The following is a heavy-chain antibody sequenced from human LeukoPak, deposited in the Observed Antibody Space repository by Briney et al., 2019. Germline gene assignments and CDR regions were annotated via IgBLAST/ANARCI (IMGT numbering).Heavy chain of an antibody. V-gene: IGHV3-49*04. J-gene: IGHJ4*02. Sequence: GGSLRLSCAASGFTFGTNAMSWVRQAPGEGLEWVGFIRSKALYGTSEYAASVEGRFTISRDDSNSIAYLQMNSLKTEDTAVYFCVRESVRDYYFDYWGQGTLVTVSS. CDR2: IRSKALYGTS. D-gene: IGHD3-10*02. CDR1: GFTFGTNA. CDR3: VRESVRDYYFDY.